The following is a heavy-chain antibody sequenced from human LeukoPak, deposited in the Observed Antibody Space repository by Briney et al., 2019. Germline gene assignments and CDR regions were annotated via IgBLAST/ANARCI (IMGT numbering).Heavy chain of an antibody. V-gene: IGHV1-18*01. CDR2: ISAYNGDT. Sequence: GASVKVSCKASGYTFTSYGISWVRQAPGQGLEWMGWISAYNGDTNYAQKLQGRVTMTTDTSTSTAYMEVRSLRSDDTAVYYCARSGFSTGFYLDFWGQGTQVPVSS. J-gene: IGHJ4*02. CDR3: ARSGFSTGFYLDF. CDR1: GYTFTSYG. D-gene: IGHD6-19*01.